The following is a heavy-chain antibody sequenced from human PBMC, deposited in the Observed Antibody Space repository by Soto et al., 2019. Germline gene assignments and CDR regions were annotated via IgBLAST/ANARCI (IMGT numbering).Heavy chain of an antibody. J-gene: IGHJ4*02. CDR1: GFTFSSYG. D-gene: IGHD6-13*01. CDR3: AKGDRIAAAGHFDY. V-gene: IGHV3-30*18. Sequence: GSLRLSCAASGFTFSSYGMHWVRQAPGKGLEWVSVISHDGSNKYYADSVKGRFTISRDNSKNTLYLQMNSLRAEDTAVYYCAKGDRIAAAGHFDYWGQGT. CDR2: ISHDGSNK.